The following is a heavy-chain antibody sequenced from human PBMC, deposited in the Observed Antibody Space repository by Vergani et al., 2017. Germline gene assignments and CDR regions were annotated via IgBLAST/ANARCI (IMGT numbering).Heavy chain of an antibody. V-gene: IGHV1-58*02. CDR2: IVVGSGNT. D-gene: IGHD3-22*01. CDR3: AAGILRYYYDSSPRFDY. J-gene: IGHJ4*02. Sequence: HMQLVQSGPEVKKPGTSVKVSCKASGFTFTSSAMQWVRQARGQRLEWIGWIVVGSGNTNYAQKFQERVTITRDMSTSTAYMELSSLRSEDTAVYYCAAGILRYYYDSSPRFDYWGQGTLVTVSS. CDR1: GFTFTSSA.